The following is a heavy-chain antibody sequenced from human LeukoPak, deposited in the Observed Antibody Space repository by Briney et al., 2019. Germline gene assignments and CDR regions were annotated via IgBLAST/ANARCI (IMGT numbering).Heavy chain of an antibody. CDR3: ARYYYGSGSYNRDYYYYMDV. CDR1: GFTFSSYW. Sequence: GSLRLSCAASGFTFSSYWMSWVRQAPGKGLEWVANIKQDGSEKYYVDSVKGRFTISRDNAKNSLYLQMNSLRAEDTAVYYCARYYYGSGSYNRDYYYYMDVWGKGTTVTISS. D-gene: IGHD3-10*01. V-gene: IGHV3-7*03. J-gene: IGHJ6*03. CDR2: IKQDGSEK.